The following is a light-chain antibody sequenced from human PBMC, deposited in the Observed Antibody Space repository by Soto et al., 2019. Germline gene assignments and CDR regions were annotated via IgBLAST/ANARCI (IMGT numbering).Light chain of an antibody. Sequence: SYELTHPPSVSGSPGQTARIPCSGDALPNRSVYWYQQKSGHAPVLVIYEDNQRPSGIPERFSGSSSGTLDTLTISGDQVEEDEADYYCYSTDSSGYHRVFGGGTQRPVL. CDR1: ALPNRS. CDR2: EDN. V-gene: IGLV3-10*01. J-gene: IGLJ3*02. CDR3: YSTDSSGYHRV.